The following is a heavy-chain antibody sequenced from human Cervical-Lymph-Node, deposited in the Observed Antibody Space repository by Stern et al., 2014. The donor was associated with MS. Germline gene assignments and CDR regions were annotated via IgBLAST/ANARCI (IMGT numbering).Heavy chain of an antibody. CDR2: IKPLFGTA. D-gene: IGHD6-13*01. CDR1: GGSLSTLD. CDR3: ARHQAGIAAN. J-gene: IGHJ4*02. V-gene: IGHV1-69*01. Sequence: QVQLMQSGAEVKRPESSVKVSCKASGGSLSTLDISWVRQAPGQGLEWVGEIKPLFGTANYAQKFRGRVTITADESTSTVYMELSSLKSEDTAIYFCARHQAGIAANWGQGTLVTVTS.